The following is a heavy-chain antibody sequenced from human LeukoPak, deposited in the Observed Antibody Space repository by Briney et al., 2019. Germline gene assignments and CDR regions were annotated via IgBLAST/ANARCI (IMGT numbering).Heavy chain of an antibody. CDR2: ISSSSSYI. D-gene: IGHD3-9*01. CDR3: ARGYYDILTGYSPDFDY. CDR1: GFTFSSYS. Sequence: GGSLRLYCAASGFTFSSYSMNWVRQAPGKGLEWVSSISSSSSYIYYADSVEGRFTISRNNAKNSLYLQMNSLRAEDTAVYYCARGYYDILTGYSPDFDYWGQGTLVTVSS. J-gene: IGHJ4*02. V-gene: IGHV3-21*01.